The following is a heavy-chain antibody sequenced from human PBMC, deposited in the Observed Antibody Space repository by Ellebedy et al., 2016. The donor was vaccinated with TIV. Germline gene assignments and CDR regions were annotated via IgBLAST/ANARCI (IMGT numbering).Heavy chain of an antibody. CDR2: ISGYNGNTNGNR. CDR3: ARGVTSYYDYDMDV. Sequence: ASVKVSCXASGYTFTSYGISWVRQAPGQGLEWMGWISGYNGNTNGNRKYGQKVQGRVTMTTGTSTSTAYMELTSLRSDDTAVYYCARGVTSYYDYDMDVWGKGTTVTVSS. V-gene: IGHV1-18*01. CDR1: GYTFTSYG. J-gene: IGHJ6*03. D-gene: IGHD4-23*01.